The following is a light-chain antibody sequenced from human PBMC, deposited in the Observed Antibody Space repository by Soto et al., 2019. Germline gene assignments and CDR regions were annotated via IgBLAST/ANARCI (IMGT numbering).Light chain of an antibody. V-gene: IGKV3-11*01. Sequence: EIVLTQSPGTLSLSPGERATLSCRASQSVSNNYLAWYQQKPGQAPRLLIYADSNRATGIPARFSGSGSGTDFTLTISSLEPEDFAVYYCQQRYNWPLTFGGGTKVDIK. J-gene: IGKJ4*01. CDR1: QSVSNNY. CDR2: ADS. CDR3: QQRYNWPLT.